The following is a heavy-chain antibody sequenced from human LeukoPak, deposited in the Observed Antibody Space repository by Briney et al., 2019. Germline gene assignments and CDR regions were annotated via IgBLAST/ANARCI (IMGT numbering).Heavy chain of an antibody. D-gene: IGHD1-26*01. J-gene: IGHJ6*03. Sequence: ASVKVSCKASGYTFTSYDINWVRQATGQGLEWMGWINPNSGGTNYAQKFQGRGTMTRDTSISTAYMELSRLRSDDTAVYYCARAGSYSRYYYYYMDVWGKGTTVTISS. CDR1: GYTFTSYD. V-gene: IGHV1-2*02. CDR3: ARAGSYSRYYYYYMDV. CDR2: INPNSGGT.